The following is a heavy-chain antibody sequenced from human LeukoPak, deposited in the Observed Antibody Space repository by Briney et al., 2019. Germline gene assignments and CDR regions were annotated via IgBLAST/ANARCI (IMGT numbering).Heavy chain of an antibody. CDR2: MNPNSGNT. V-gene: IGHV1-8*01. CDR3: ATLTTVPPYYYYYMDV. Sequence: GASVKVSCKASGYTFTSYDINWVRQATGQGLEWMGWMNPNSGNTGYAQKFQGRVTMTRNTSISTAYMELSSLRSEDTAVYYCATLTTVPPYYYYYMDVWGKGTTVTVSS. D-gene: IGHD4-11*01. J-gene: IGHJ6*03. CDR1: GYTFTSYD.